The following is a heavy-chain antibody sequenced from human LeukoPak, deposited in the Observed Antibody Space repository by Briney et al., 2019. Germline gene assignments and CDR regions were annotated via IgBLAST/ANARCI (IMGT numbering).Heavy chain of an antibody. J-gene: IGHJ4*02. V-gene: IGHV7-4-1*02. Sequence: GASVTVSCQASGYTLTSYGLNWVRQAPGQGLEWMGWINTNTRNPTYAQGFPGRFVFSLDTSASTAYLEISSLRTEDIAVYYCARAWGGNHPFDYWGQGTLVTVSS. CDR3: ARAWGGNHPFDY. D-gene: IGHD4-23*01. CDR2: INTNTRNP. CDR1: GYTLTSYG.